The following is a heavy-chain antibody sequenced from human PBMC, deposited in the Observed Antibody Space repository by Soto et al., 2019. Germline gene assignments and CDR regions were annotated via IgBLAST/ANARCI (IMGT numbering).Heavy chain of an antibody. D-gene: IGHD5-18*01. J-gene: IGHJ6*02. CDR2: IIPIFGTA. V-gene: IGHV1-69*13. Sequence: SVKVSCKASGGTFSSYAISWVRQAPGQGLEWMGGIIPIFGTANYAQRFQGRVTITADESASTAYMELSSLRSEDTAVYYCARKYSYDQKQRISEWGVYYYYGMDVWGQGTTVTVSS. CDR1: GGTFSSYA. CDR3: ARKYSYDQKQRISEWGVYYYYGMDV.